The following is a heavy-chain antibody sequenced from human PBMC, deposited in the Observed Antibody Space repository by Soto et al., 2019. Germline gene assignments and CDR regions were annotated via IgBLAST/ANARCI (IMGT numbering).Heavy chain of an antibody. Sequence: ESGGGVVQPGRSLRLSCAASGFTFNIFAMHWVRQAPGKGLEWVATTSYDGTYTFYAGSVEGRFTISRYDSNDTLFLLLSGLRPEDTAVYYCTKDRQPLAFGYGLDVWGQGTTVTVSS. CDR1: GFTFNIFA. CDR2: TSYDGTYT. CDR3: TKDRQPLAFGYGLDV. V-gene: IGHV3-30*18. D-gene: IGHD2-21*01. J-gene: IGHJ6*02.